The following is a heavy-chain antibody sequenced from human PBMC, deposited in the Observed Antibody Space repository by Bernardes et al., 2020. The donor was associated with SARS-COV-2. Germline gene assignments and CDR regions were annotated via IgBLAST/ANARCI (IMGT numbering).Heavy chain of an antibody. Sequence: LSLPCPVSGGSTNSHYWSWIRQPPGKGLEWIGYIYYTGTTHYNPSLKSRVTISVDTSKNQFSLKLSSVTAADTAVYYCGRDLEASNSIDYWGQGTLVTVSS. D-gene: IGHD3-3*01. CDR3: GRDLEASNSIDY. CDR1: GGSTNSHY. V-gene: IGHV4-59*11. CDR2: IYYTGTT. J-gene: IGHJ4*02.